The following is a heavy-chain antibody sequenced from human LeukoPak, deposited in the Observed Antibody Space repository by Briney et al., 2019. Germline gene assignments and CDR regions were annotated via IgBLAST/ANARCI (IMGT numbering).Heavy chain of an antibody. Sequence: GGSLRLSCAASGFTFNASCMNWVRQAPEKGLEWVANIKPDGSQKYYVDSVKGRFTISRDNAKSSLYLQMNSLRAEDTAVYYCARDAGYGYWVVDYWGQGTLVTVSS. D-gene: IGHD5-18*01. CDR3: ARDAGYGYWVVDY. J-gene: IGHJ4*02. CDR2: IKPDGSQK. V-gene: IGHV3-7*01. CDR1: GFTFNASC.